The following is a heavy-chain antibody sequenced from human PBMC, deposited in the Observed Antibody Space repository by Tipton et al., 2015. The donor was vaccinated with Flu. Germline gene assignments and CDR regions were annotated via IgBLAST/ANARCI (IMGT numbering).Heavy chain of an antibody. V-gene: IGHV3-11*01. CDR2: ISSSGSTI. D-gene: IGHD3-3*01. CDR1: GFTFSDDY. Sequence: GSLRLSCAASGFTFSDDYMSWIRQAPGKGLEWVSHISSSGSTINYADSVKGRFTISRDNAKNSLYLQMNSLRAEDTAVYYCARDHPPSITVLGEITDYFGMDVRGQGTTVTVSS. CDR3: ARDHPPSITVLGEITDYFGMDV. J-gene: IGHJ6*02.